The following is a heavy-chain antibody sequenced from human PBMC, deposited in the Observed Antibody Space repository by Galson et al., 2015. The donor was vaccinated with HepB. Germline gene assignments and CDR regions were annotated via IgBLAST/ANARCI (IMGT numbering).Heavy chain of an antibody. CDR3: AREKSHIIWTDAIDL. CDR1: GFTFSSYS. J-gene: IGHJ3*01. D-gene: IGHD2/OR15-2a*01. CDR2: VSGSSIYI. Sequence: SLRLSCAASGFTFSSYSMNWVRQAPGKGLEWVSSVSGSSIYIYYADSVRGRFTASRDNAKNSLYLQMNSLRADDTAVYYCAREKSHIIWTDAIDLWGQGTMVTVSS. V-gene: IGHV3-21*01.